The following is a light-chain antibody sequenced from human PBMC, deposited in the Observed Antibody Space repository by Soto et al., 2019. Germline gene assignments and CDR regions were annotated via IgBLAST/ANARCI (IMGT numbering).Light chain of an antibody. J-gene: IGLJ1*01. V-gene: IGLV2-14*03. Sequence: QSLLTQPDSVSGSPGQSTTISCTGTRSDVGGYNYVSWYQHHPGKAPKLMIYDVSFRPAGVSDRFSGSKSGNTASLTISGLQPEDEADYYCSSYTTSNTRQIVCGTGT. CDR3: SSYTTSNTRQIV. CDR2: DVS. CDR1: RSDVGGYNY.